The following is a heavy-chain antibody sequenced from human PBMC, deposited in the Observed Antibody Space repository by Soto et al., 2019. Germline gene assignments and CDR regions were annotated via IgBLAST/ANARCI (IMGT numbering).Heavy chain of an antibody. V-gene: IGHV4-31*02. J-gene: IGHJ3*02. CDR1: GGSIRSGGYY. CDR2: IYYSGST. D-gene: IGHD3-9*01. Sequence: PSETQSLTCPVSGGSIRSGGYYWSWIRQHPGKGLEWIGYIYYSGSTYYNPSLKSRVTISVDTSKNQFSLKLSSVTAADTAVYYCARGVDYDILTEGAFDIWGQGTMVTVSS. CDR3: ARGVDYDILTEGAFDI.